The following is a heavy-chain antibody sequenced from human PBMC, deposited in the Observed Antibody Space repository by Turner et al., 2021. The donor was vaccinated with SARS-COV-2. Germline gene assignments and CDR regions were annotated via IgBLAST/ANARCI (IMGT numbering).Heavy chain of an antibody. D-gene: IGHD3-3*01. J-gene: IGHJ4*02. CDR2: INQDGSEK. V-gene: IGHV3-7*01. Sequence: EVQLVESGGGLVQPGGSLRLSCAASGFIFSSYWMSWVRQAPGKGLEWVANINQDGSEKYYVDSVKGRFTISRDNAKNSLYLQMNSLRAEDTAVYYCARDRSTYYDFWSGYWHFDYWGQGTLVTVSS. CDR3: ARDRSTYYDFWSGYWHFDY. CDR1: GFIFSSYW.